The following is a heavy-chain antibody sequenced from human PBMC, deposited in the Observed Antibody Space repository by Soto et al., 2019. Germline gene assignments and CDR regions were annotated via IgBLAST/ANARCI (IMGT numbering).Heavy chain of an antibody. V-gene: IGHV4-34*01. CDR3: ARSNYFDY. J-gene: IGHJ4*02. CDR2: INHSGST. Sequence: PSETLSLTCDVYGGSFSGYIWTCIRQTPGKGLQWIGQINHSGSTNYNPSLKSRVTISVDTSKNQFSLKLSSVTAADTAVYYCARSNYFDYWGQGTLVTVSS. CDR1: GGSFSGYI.